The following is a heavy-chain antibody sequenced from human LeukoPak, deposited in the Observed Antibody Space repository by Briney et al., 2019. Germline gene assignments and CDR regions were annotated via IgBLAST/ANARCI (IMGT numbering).Heavy chain of an antibody. J-gene: IGHJ5*01. CDR3: ARESGRMFITVDWFDS. D-gene: IGHD3-22*01. V-gene: IGHV4-61*02. CDR1: GASISSGNYF. Sequence: PSETLSLTCTVSGASISSGNYFWSWVRHPAGKGLELIRLVDAGGSTNYNPSLKSRLTISVDTSKDQFSLKLRSVTAADTAIYYCARESGRMFITVDWFDSWGQGTLVTVSS. CDR2: VDAGGST.